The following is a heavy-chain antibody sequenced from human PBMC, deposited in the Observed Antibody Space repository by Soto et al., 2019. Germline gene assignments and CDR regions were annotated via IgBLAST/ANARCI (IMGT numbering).Heavy chain of an antibody. V-gene: IGHV1-69*06. D-gene: IGHD2-15*01. Sequence: SVKVSCKASAGAFSSYAISWVRQAPGQGLEWMGGIIPIFGTANYAQKFQGRVTITADKSTSTAYMELSSLRSEDTAVYYCARGSIVVVVAATGVYYYGMDVWGQGTTVTVSS. CDR2: IIPIFGTA. CDR1: AGAFSSYA. CDR3: ARGSIVVVVAATGVYYYGMDV. J-gene: IGHJ6*02.